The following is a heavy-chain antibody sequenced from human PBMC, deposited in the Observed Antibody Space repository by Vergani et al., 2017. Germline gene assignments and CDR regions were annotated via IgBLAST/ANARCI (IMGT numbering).Heavy chain of an antibody. CDR2: IYYSGST. Sequence: QVQLQESGPGLVKPSETLSLTCTVSGSSISSYYWSWIRQPPGKGLEWIGYIYYSGSTNYNPSLKSRVTISVDTSKNQFSRKLSSVTAADTAVYYCARNPYCGGDCYSDAFDIWGQGTMVTVSS. V-gene: IGHV4-59*01. D-gene: IGHD2-21*02. CDR1: GSSISSYY. J-gene: IGHJ3*02. CDR3: ARNPYCGGDCYSDAFDI.